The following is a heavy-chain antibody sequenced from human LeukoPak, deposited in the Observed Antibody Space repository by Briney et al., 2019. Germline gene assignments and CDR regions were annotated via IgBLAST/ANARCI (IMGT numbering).Heavy chain of an antibody. Sequence: SETLSLTCTVSGGSISSSVYYWGWIRQPPGKGLEWIGNIYYSGSTYYNPSLKSRVSISVDTPKKHFSLRLSSVTAADTAVYYCARLGGYSYGYSGAFDIWGQGTMVTVSS. CDR2: IYYSGST. CDR3: ARLGGYSYGYSGAFDI. V-gene: IGHV4-39*02. CDR1: GGSISSSVYY. D-gene: IGHD5-18*01. J-gene: IGHJ3*02.